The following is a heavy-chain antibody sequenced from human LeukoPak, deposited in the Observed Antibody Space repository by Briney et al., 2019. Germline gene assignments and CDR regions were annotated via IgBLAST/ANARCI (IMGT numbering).Heavy chain of an antibody. CDR3: ARDSAHRPPGQRPVFYRGGPDY. J-gene: IGHJ4*02. CDR2: ISPYNGKT. Sequence: ASVKVSCKASGYIFSNFFSSYGITWVRQAPGQGLEWMGWISPYNGKTKFAQKFQGIVTMTTETSTSTAYMELRRLRSDDTAVYYCARDSAHRPPGQRPVFYRGGPDYWGQGTLVTVSS. V-gene: IGHV1-18*01. CDR1: GYIFSNFFSSYG. D-gene: IGHD3-10*01.